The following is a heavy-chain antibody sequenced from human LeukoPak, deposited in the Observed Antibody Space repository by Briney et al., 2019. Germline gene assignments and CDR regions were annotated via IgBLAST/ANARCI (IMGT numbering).Heavy chain of an antibody. CDR3: ARQLGYCSGGSCSFYFDH. D-gene: IGHD2-15*01. Sequence: KTSETLSLTCTVSGGSISSSGYYWGWIRQPPGEGLQWIGTIYYSGSTYYSPSLKSRVTISVDTSKNQFSLKLSSVTAADTAVYYCARQLGYCSGGSCSFYFDHWGQGTLVTASS. V-gene: IGHV4-39*01. CDR1: GGSISSSGYY. J-gene: IGHJ4*02. CDR2: IYYSGST.